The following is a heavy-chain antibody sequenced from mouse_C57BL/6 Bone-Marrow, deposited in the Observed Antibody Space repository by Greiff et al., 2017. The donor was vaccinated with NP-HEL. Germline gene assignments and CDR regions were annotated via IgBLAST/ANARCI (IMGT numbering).Heavy chain of an antibody. CDR1: GFTFSSYA. V-gene: IGHV5-4*03. CDR2: ISDGGSYT. CDR3: ARLVAY. Sequence: DVMLVESGGGLVKPGGSLKLSCAASGFTFSSYAMSWVRQTPEKRLEWVATISDGGSYTYYPDNVKGRFTISRDNAKNNLYLQMSHLKSEDTAMYYCARLVAYWGQGTLVTVSA. J-gene: IGHJ3*01.